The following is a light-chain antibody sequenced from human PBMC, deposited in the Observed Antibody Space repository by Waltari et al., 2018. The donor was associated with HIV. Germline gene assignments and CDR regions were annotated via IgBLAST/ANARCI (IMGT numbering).Light chain of an antibody. CDR3: MQSIKLPLT. J-gene: IGKJ4*01. CDR1: QSLLHTDGKTY. V-gene: IGKV2D-29*01. CDR2: EVS. Sequence: IVLTQTPLSLSVTPGQPASISCKSSQSLLHTDGKTYLYWYLQKAGQPPQLLINEVSNRFSRVPDRCSGGGSGTEFSLKISRVEAEDVGIYYCMQSIKLPLTFGGGTKVEIK.